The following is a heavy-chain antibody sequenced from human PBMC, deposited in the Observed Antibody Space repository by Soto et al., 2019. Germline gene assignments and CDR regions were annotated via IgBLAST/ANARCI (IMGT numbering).Heavy chain of an antibody. CDR2: IYYSGGT. V-gene: IGHV4-61*01. J-gene: IGHJ4*02. Sequence: QVQLQESGPGLVKPSETLSLTCAVSGGSVSSNSYYWSWIRQPPGKGLEWIAYIYYSGGTNYNPSLKSRVTISVDTSKNQFSLKLRSVTAADTAVYYCAAGWNPRPLDYWGQGTLVTVSS. CDR3: AAGWNPRPLDY. D-gene: IGHD1-1*01. CDR1: GGSVSSNSYY.